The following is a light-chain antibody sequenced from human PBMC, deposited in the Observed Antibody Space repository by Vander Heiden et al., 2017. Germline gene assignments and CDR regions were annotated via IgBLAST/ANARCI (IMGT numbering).Light chain of an antibody. CDR2: QDT. Sequence: SFELSQPPSLSVSPGKANTIPCSGDALGGKYVSWYQHQAGQSPILVIYQDTKRPTGSPERFSGSNSGNTATLTISDTQALDEADYYCQTWDSNTAVFGGGTKLTVL. CDR1: ALGGKY. CDR3: QTWDSNTAV. J-gene: IGLJ2*01. V-gene: IGLV3-1*01.